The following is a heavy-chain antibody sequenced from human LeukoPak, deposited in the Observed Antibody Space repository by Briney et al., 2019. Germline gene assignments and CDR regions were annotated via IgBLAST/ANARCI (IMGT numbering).Heavy chain of an antibody. CDR2: VSGSGGST. CDR1: GFTFSSYA. V-gene: IGHV3-23*01. D-gene: IGHD4-11*01. J-gene: IGHJ4*02. CDR3: AKSRTDYTSIFDY. Sequence: GGSLRLSCAASGFTFSSYAMSWVRQAPGKGLEWVSAVSGSGGSTYYADSVKGRFTISRDNSKSTLYLQMNSPRAEDAAVYYCAKSRTDYTSIFDYWGQGTLVTVSS.